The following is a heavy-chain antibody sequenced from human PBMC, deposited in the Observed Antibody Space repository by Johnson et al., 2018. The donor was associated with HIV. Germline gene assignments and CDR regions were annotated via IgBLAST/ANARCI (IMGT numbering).Heavy chain of an antibody. CDR2: ISGSGGSI. J-gene: IGHJ3*02. CDR3: TTPSGDYLGAFDI. D-gene: IGHD4-17*01. CDR1: GFTFSSYE. Sequence: VQLVESGGGLVQPGGSLRLSCAASGFTFSSYEMNWVRQAPGKGLEWVSTISGSGGSIHYADSVKGRFIISRDNSKHTLYLQMNSLKTEDTAVYYCTTPSGDYLGAFDIWGQGTMVTVSS. V-gene: IGHV3-23*04.